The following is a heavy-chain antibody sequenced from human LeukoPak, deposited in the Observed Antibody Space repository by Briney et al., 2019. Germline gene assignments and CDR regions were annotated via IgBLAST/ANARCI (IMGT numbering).Heavy chain of an antibody. D-gene: IGHD1-1*01. CDR1: GFTFSSYW. Sequence: AGGSLRLSCAASGFTFSSYWMHWVRQAPGKGLVWVSRISSDGTSTSYADSVKGRFTIARDNAKNTMYLQMNSLRAEDTAVYYRAGGYRYFHHWGQGTLVTVSS. J-gene: IGHJ1*01. CDR2: ISSDGTST. CDR3: AGGYRYFHH. V-gene: IGHV3-74*01.